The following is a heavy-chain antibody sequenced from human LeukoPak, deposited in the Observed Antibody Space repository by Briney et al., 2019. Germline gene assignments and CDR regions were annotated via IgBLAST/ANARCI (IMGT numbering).Heavy chain of an antibody. Sequence: PGGSLRLSCAASGFIFSNYWISWVRQAPGKGLEWVANIKYDGSEKYYVDSVRGRFTISRDNAKNSLYLQMNSLRAEDTAVYYCARGGGVPDYWGQGTLVTVSS. D-gene: IGHD3-16*01. CDR1: GFIFSNYW. CDR3: ARGGGVPDY. J-gene: IGHJ4*02. CDR2: IKYDGSEK. V-gene: IGHV3-7*01.